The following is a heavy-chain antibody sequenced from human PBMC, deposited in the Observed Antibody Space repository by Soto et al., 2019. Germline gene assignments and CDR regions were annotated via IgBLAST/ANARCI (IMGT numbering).Heavy chain of an antibody. Sequence: ASVKFSCNASGYTFTGHYIHWVRQAPEQGPEWMGEIGPESGATRYAQKFQGRVTMTRDTSITTVYMELKNLSPDDTAVYYCGRGRSGQIVVFYWGQGTPVTVSS. V-gene: IGHV1-2*02. CDR1: GYTFTGHY. D-gene: IGHD1-26*01. CDR2: IGPESGAT. J-gene: IGHJ4*02. CDR3: GRGRSGQIVVFY.